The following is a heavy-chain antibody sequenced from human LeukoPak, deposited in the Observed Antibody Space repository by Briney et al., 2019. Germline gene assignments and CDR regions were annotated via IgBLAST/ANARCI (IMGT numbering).Heavy chain of an antibody. CDR1: GGSISSGGYY. Sequence: KSSETLSPTCTVSGGSISSGGYYWSWIRQHPGKGLEWIGYIYYSGSTYYNPSLKSRVTISVDTSKNQFSLKLSSVTAADTAVYYCARDLRLAYCGGDCYSNYYYYYGMDVWGQGTTVTVSS. V-gene: IGHV4-31*03. CDR3: ARDLRLAYCGGDCYSNYYYYYGMDV. D-gene: IGHD2-21*02. CDR2: IYYSGST. J-gene: IGHJ6*02.